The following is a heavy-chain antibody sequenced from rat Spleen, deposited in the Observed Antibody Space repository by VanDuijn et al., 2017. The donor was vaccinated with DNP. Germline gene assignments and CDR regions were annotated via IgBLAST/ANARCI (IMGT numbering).Heavy chain of an antibody. V-gene: IGHV3-3*01. CDR1: GYSITSSYR. Sequence: EVQLQESGPGLVKPSQSLSLTCSVTGYSITSSYRWNWIRKFPGNKLEWMGYINSAGSTNYNPSLKSRISITRDTSKNQFFLQVNSVTTEDTATYYCAGGEQLFYYFDYWGQGVMVTVSS. D-gene: IGHD1-2*01. CDR2: INSAGST. CDR3: AGGEQLFYYFDY. J-gene: IGHJ2*01.